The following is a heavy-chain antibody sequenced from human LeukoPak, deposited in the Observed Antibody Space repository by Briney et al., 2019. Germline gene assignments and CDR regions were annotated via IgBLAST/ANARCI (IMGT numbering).Heavy chain of an antibody. V-gene: IGHV4-59*01. CDR2: IYYSGST. CDR3: ARGWGYFDY. J-gene: IGHJ4*02. Sequence: SETLSLTCTLSGGSISSYYWSWIRQPPGKGLEWIGYIYYSGSTNYNPSLKSRVTISVYTSKNQFSLKLSSVTAADTAVYYCARGWGYFDYWGQGTLVTVSS. D-gene: IGHD6-19*01. CDR1: GGSISSYY.